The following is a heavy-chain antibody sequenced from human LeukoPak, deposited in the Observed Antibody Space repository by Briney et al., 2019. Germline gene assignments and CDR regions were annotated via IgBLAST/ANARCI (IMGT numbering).Heavy chain of an antibody. V-gene: IGHV4-59*01. CDR1: GGSISSYY. Sequence: SETLSLTCTVSGGSISSYYWSWIRHPPGKGLEWIGYIYYSGSTNYNPSLKSRVTISVDTSKNQFSLKLSSVTAADTAVYYCARDVLGSTYYYYGMDVWGQGTTVTVSS. CDR3: ARDVLGSTYYYYGMDV. CDR2: IYYSGST. D-gene: IGHD3-10*02. J-gene: IGHJ6*02.